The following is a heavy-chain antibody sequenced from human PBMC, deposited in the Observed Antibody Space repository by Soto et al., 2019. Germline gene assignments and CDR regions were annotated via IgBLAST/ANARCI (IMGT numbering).Heavy chain of an antibody. CDR2: IRWNRDST. J-gene: IGHJ4*02. Sequence: EVHLVESGGGLVQPGRSLRLSCAASGFTFDDYAMHWFRQAPGKGLEWGSGIRWNRDSTGYADSVKGRFTISRDNAKNSLFLQMNSLRAEDTALYFCAKDTYIIVGGTHIDFWGRGTLVSVS. D-gene: IGHD1-26*01. CDR3: AKDTYIIVGGTHIDF. V-gene: IGHV3-9*01. CDR1: GFTFDDYA.